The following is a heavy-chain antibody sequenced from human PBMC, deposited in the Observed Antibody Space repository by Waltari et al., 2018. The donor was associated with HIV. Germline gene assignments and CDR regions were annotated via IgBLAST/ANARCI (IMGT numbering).Heavy chain of an antibody. J-gene: IGHJ4*02. Sequence: EVQLVESGGGLVQPGGSLRLSGEASGFSFMKYSMPWVRQAPGKGLEWVSYISSGSSARYYADSLKGRFTISRDNAKNSLYLQMYSLRPEDTAVYYCARDGDRRDFDYWGQGTLVTVSS. V-gene: IGHV3-48*01. D-gene: IGHD2-21*02. CDR3: ARDGDRRDFDY. CDR2: ISSGSSAR. CDR1: GFSFMKYS.